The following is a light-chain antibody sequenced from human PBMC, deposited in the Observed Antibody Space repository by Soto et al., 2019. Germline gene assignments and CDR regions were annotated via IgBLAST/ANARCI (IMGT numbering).Light chain of an antibody. CDR1: SGHSSYI. J-gene: IGLJ1*01. Sequence: QSVLTQSSSASASLGSSVKLTCTLSSGHSSYIIAWHQQQPGKAPRYLMKVEGSGSHNTGXXXPXRFSGSSSGADRYLTISNLQFEDEADYYCETWDSNSRVFGTGTKVTVL. CDR3: ETWDSNSRV. V-gene: IGLV4-60*02. CDR2: VEGSGSH.